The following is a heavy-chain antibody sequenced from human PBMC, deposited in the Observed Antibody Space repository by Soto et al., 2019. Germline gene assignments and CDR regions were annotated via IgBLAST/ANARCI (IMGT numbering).Heavy chain of an antibody. CDR1: GFTFSSYG. J-gene: IGHJ6*02. D-gene: IGHD3-3*01. CDR3: AKYTIFGVVNNYYYGMDV. V-gene: IGHV3-30*18. Sequence: SLRLSCAASGFTFSSYGMHWVRQAPGKGLEWVAVISYDGSNKYYADSVKGRFTISRDNSKNTLYLQMNSLRAEDTAVYYCAKYTIFGVVNNYYYGMDVWGQGTTVTVSS. CDR2: ISYDGSNK.